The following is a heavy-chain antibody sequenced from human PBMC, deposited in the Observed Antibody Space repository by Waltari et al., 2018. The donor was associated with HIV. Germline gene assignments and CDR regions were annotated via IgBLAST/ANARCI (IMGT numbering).Heavy chain of an antibody. V-gene: IGHV3-74*01. D-gene: IGHD3-16*01. CDR1: GFTFSSYW. Sequence: EVQLVESGGGLVQPGGSLRLSCAASGFTFSSYWMHWVRQAPGKGLVWFSRMNSDGSSTNYAYSVKGRFTISIDNAKNTVYLQRNSLRAEDTALYYCASLYNYVWGSPPPFDYWGQGTLVTVSS. J-gene: IGHJ4*02. CDR2: MNSDGSST. CDR3: ASLYNYVWGSPPPFDY.